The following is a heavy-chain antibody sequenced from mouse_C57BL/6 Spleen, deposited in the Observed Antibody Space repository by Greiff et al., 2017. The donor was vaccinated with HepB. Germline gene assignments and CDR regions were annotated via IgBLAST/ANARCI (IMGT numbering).Heavy chain of an antibody. Sequence: QVQLQQSGPELVKPGASVKISCKASGYAFCSSWMNWVKQRPGKGLEWIGRIYPGDGDTNYNGKFKGKATLTADKSSSTAYMQLSSLTSEDSAVYFCAREEGYYYAMDYWGQGTSVTVSS. CDR2: IYPGDGDT. V-gene: IGHV1-82*01. CDR3: AREEGYYYAMDY. J-gene: IGHJ4*01. CDR1: GYAFCSSW.